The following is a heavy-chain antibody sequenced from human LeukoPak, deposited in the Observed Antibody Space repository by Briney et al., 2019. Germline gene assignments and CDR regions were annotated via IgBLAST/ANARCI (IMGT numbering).Heavy chain of an antibody. J-gene: IGHJ5*02. CDR2: IYYSGST. V-gene: IGHV4-59*01. CDR1: GGSISSYY. Sequence: SSETLSLTCTVSGGSISSYYWSWIRQPPGKGLEWIGDIYYSGSTNYNPSLKSRVTISVDTSKNQFSLKLSSVTAADTAVYYCARHARYCDTTSCYFRSWGQGTLVTASS. D-gene: IGHD2-2*01. CDR3: ARHARYCDTTSCYFRS.